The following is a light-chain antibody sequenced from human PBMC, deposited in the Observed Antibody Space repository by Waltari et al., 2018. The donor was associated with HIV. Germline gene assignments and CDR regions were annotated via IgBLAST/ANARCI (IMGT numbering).Light chain of an antibody. V-gene: IGLV2-14*01. Sequence: QSALTQPASVSGPPGQSLTISCTGTGPAISSYEFVSWYQQPPGKVPKLLSYELSSRPSGISNRFSSSKAGSTASLTISGLQAEDEADYYCKSYTSTSTLYVFGTGTKVTVL. CDR2: ELS. J-gene: IGLJ1*01. CDR1: GPAISSYEF. CDR3: KSYTSTSTLYV.